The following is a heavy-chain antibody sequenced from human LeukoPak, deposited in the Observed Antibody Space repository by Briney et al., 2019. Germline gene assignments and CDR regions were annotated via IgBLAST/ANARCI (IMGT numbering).Heavy chain of an antibody. CDR2: IYSDAST. CDR3: ARSTLDY. D-gene: IGHD2-15*01. J-gene: IGHJ4*02. V-gene: IGHV3-53*01. CDR1: GFSVSSNY. Sequence: GGSLTFSCAASGFSVSSNYISWVRQAPGKGLEWVSVIYSDASTKYADSVKARFTISRDNSKNTVYLQMNSLRVEDTAVYYCARSTLDYWGQGTMVTVSS.